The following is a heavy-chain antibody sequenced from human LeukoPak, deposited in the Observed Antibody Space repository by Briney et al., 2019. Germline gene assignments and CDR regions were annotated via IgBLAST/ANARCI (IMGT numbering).Heavy chain of an antibody. CDR2: ITGSGDST. CDR1: GFTFSSYA. D-gene: IGHD3-9*01. CDR3: TKGILRYLDA. J-gene: IGHJ5*02. V-gene: IGHV3-23*01. Sequence: PGGSLRLSCAASGFTFSSYAMSWVRQAPGKGLEWVSTITGSGDSTYYADSVKGRFTISRDNSEKKVYLQMNSLRAEDTAMYYCTKGILRYLDAWGQGTLVIVSS.